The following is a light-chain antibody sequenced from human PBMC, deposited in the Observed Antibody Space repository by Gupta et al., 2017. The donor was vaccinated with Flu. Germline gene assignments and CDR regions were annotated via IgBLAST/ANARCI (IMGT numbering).Light chain of an antibody. CDR2: RND. V-gene: IGLV1-47*01. CDR3: AAGEESRSVRGV. J-gene: IGLJ3*02. Sequence: VSIWWSGISSNNGRDNAYWYLQRPGAAPKLLIYRNDKRSSGSPERSSGSKSGTSATMAISGVRAEDEADYYCAAGEESRSVRGVFGLGTKLTVL. CDR1: SSNNGRDN.